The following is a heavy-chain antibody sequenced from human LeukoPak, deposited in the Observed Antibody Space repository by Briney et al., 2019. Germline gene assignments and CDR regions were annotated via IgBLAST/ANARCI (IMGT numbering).Heavy chain of an antibody. D-gene: IGHD1-26*01. CDR2: VNPRSGSA. CDR1: GYTFSTYY. V-gene: IGHV1-46*01. J-gene: IGHJ4*02. CDR3: AGDSGSYPQYYFDY. Sequence: ASVKVSCKPSGYTFSTYYMHWVRQAPGQGLEWMGIVNPRSGSASYAQKFQGRPTMARDTSTSTVYMELSSLRSEDTAMYYCAGDSGSYPQYYFDYWGQGTLVTVSS.